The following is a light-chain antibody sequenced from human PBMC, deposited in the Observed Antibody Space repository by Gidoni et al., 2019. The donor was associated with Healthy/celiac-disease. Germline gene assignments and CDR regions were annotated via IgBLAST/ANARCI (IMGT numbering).Light chain of an antibody. J-gene: IGKJ2*01. CDR1: QSISSY. CDR3: QQSYSTPPYT. CDR2: AAS. Sequence: DIQMTQSPSSLSASVGDRVTIPCRARQSISSYLNWYQQKPGKAPKILIYAASSLQSGVPSRFSGSGSGTDFTLTISSLQPEDFATYYCQQSYSTPPYTFGQGTKLEIK. V-gene: IGKV1-39*01.